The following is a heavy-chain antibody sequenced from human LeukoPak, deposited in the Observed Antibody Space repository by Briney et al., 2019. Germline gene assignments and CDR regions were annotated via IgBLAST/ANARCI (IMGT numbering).Heavy chain of an antibody. CDR1: GFTFSSYS. D-gene: IGHD4-11*01. J-gene: IGHJ5*02. CDR3: ARYSSPVGNCFDP. Sequence: PGGSLRLSCAASGFTFSSYSMNWVRQAPGKGLQWVSYITSDGSTIHYADSVKGRFTISRDNAKNSLYLQMNSLRAEDTAVYYCARYSSPVGNCFDPWGQGTLVTVSS. V-gene: IGHV3-48*04. CDR2: ITSDGSTI.